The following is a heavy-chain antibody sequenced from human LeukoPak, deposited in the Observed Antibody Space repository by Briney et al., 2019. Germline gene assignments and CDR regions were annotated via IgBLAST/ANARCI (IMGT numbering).Heavy chain of an antibody. J-gene: IGHJ4*02. CDR3: AKAPPYSSGWFQYYFDY. Sequence: GGSLRLSCAASGFTFSSYWMSWVRQAPGKGLQWVANIKQDGSEKSYVDSVKGRFTISRDNAKNSVYLQMNSLRAEDTALYYCAKAPPYSSGWFQYYFDYWGQGTLVTVSS. D-gene: IGHD6-19*01. CDR2: IKQDGSEK. CDR1: GFTFSSYW. V-gene: IGHV3-7*05.